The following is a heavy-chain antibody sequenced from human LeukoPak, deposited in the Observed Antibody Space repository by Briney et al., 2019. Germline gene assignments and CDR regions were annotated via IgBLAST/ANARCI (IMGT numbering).Heavy chain of an antibody. V-gene: IGHV4-4*07. D-gene: IGHD2-2*01. Sequence: TSETLSLTCTVSGGSISSYYWSWIRQPAGKGLEWIGRIYTSGSTNYNPSLKSRVTMSVDTSKNQFSLKLSSVTAADTAVYYCARGGFNIVVVPAATDNWFDPWGQGTLVTVSS. CDR3: ARGGFNIVVVPAATDNWFDP. CDR1: GGSISSYY. CDR2: IYTSGST. J-gene: IGHJ5*02.